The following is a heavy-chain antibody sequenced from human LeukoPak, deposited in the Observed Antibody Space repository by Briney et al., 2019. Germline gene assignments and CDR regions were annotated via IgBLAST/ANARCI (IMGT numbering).Heavy chain of an antibody. CDR1: GFTFSSYA. Sequence: GGSLRLSCAASGFTFSSYAMHWVRQAPGKGLEWVAVISYDGSNKYYADSVKGRFTISRDNSKNTLYLQMNSLRAEDTAVYYCAVNHYYYYMDVWGKGTTVTVSS. V-gene: IGHV3-30*04. CDR3: AVNHYYYYMDV. J-gene: IGHJ6*03. CDR2: ISYDGSNK. D-gene: IGHD1-14*01.